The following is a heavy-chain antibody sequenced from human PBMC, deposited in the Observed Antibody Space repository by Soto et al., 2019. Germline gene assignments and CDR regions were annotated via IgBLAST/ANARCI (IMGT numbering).Heavy chain of an antibody. CDR2: IYWDNDR. Sequence: QITLKESGPSLIKPTQTLALTCTFSGFSFNTRGVGVAWIRQPPGKTLEWLAVIYWDNDRRYRPSLTDRLSITKDMSTKQVVLTMTNVDPEDTGTYYCAHLVPGPLSFAYWGQGALVTVSS. CDR3: AHLVPGPLSFAY. V-gene: IGHV2-5*02. D-gene: IGHD6-19*01. J-gene: IGHJ4*02. CDR1: GFSFNTRGVG.